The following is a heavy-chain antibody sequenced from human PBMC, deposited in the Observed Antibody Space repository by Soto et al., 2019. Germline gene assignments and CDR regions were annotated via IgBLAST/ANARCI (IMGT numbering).Heavy chain of an antibody. V-gene: IGHV3-53*01. D-gene: IGHD1-26*01. CDR2: HYSGGST. J-gene: IGHJ5*02. CDR1: GFSVSSNY. Sequence: GGSLRLSCAISGFSVSSNYLSWVRQAPGEGLEWVSVHYSGGSTYYADSVQGRFTISRDKSNNTLYLQMRRVRAEDTAVYFCARHRHHRRTVGATSPLDPWGQGTQVTVSS. CDR3: ARHRHHRRTVGATSPLDP.